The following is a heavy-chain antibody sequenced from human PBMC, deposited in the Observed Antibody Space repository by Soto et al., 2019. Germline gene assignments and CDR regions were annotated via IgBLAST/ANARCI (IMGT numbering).Heavy chain of an antibody. CDR3: ASCSLPFGELYHPYFDY. CDR1: GFTFSSYA. D-gene: IGHD3-10*01. Sequence: QVQLVESGGGVVQPGRSLRLSCAASGFTFSSYAMHWVRQAPGKGLEWVAVISYDGSNKYYADSVKGRFTISRDNSKNTLYLQMNSLRAEDTAVYYCASCSLPFGELYHPYFDYWGQGTLVTVSS. CDR2: ISYDGSNK. V-gene: IGHV3-30-3*01. J-gene: IGHJ4*02.